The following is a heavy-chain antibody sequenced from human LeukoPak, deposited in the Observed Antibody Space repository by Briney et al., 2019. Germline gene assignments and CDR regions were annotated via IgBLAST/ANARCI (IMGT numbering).Heavy chain of an antibody. D-gene: IGHD3-10*01. J-gene: IGHJ5*02. V-gene: IGHV4-31*03. CDR3: ARHQAGIGSGSYIAWFDP. CDR1: GGSISSGGYY. Sequence: SETLSLTCTVSGGSISSGGYYWSWIRQHPGKGLEWIGYIYYSGSTYYNPSLKSRVTISVDTSKNQFSLKLSSVTAADTAVYYCARHQAGIGSGSYIAWFDPWGQGTLVTVSS. CDR2: IYYSGST.